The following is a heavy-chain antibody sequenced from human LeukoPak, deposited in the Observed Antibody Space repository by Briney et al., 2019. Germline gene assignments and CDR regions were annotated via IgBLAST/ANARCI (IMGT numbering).Heavy chain of an antibody. Sequence: PGGSLRLSCAASGFTFSDYYMSWIRQAPGKGLEWVSYISSSGSTIYYADSVKGRFTISRDNAKNSPYLQMNSLRAEDTAVYYCARGAKYYYYYMDVWGKGTTVTVSS. CDR2: ISSSGSTI. CDR3: ARGAKYYYYYMDV. V-gene: IGHV3-11*01. CDR1: GFTFSDYY. J-gene: IGHJ6*03.